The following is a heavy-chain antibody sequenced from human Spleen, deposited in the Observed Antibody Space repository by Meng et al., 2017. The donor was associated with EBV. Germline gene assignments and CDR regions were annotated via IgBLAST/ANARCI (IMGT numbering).Heavy chain of an antibody. CDR1: RYTFITYG. Sequence: QVHWVQSGAEVKKPGASVKVSCKTPRYTFITYGISWVRQAPGQGLEWMGWISVDNGKTNYAQHLQDRASMTTDTSTSTAYMELRSLRSDDTAVYYCASRSLDTAMDSWGQGTLVTVSS. J-gene: IGHJ4*02. V-gene: IGHV1-18*01. D-gene: IGHD5-18*01. CDR3: ASRSLDTAMDS. CDR2: ISVDNGKT.